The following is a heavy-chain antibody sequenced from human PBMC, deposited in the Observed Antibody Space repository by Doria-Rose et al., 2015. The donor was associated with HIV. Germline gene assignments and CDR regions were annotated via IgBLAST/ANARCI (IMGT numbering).Heavy chain of an antibody. V-gene: IGHV2-26*01. CDR1: GVSLSSPGMG. CDR2: IFSDDER. J-gene: IGHJ4*02. CDR3: ARIKSSRWYHKYYFDF. D-gene: IGHD6-13*01. Sequence: ESGPVQVKPTETLTLTCTVSGVSLSSPGMGVSWIRQPPGKALEWLANIFSDDERSYKTSLTSRLTISRGTSKSQVVLTMTDMDPVDTATYYCARIKSSRWYHKYYFDFWGQGTLVIVSA.